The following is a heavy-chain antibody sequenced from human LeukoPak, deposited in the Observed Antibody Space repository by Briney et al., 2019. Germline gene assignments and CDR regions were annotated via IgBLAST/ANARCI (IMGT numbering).Heavy chain of an antibody. D-gene: IGHD2-15*01. Sequence: GASVKVSCKASGYIFTGYYMHWVRQAPGQGLEWMGWINPNSGGTNYAQKFQGRVTMTRDTSISTAYTELSRLRSDDTAVYYCARDLGFRGRGHLDYWGQGTLVTVSS. V-gene: IGHV1-2*02. CDR2: INPNSGGT. J-gene: IGHJ4*02. CDR1: GYIFTGYY. CDR3: ARDLGFRGRGHLDY.